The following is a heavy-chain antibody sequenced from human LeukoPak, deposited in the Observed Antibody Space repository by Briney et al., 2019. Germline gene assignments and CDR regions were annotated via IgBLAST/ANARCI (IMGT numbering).Heavy chain of an antibody. J-gene: IGHJ5*02. V-gene: IGHV4-61*02. Sequence: PSQTLSLTCTVSGGSISSGSYYWSWIRQPAGKGLEWIGRIYTSGSTTYNSSLKSRVTISLDTSKNHFSLRLSSVTAADTAVYYCARGRYDSSGYYYWFDPWGQGTLVTVSS. CDR1: GGSISSGSYY. CDR3: ARGRYDSSGYYYWFDP. CDR2: IYTSGST. D-gene: IGHD3-22*01.